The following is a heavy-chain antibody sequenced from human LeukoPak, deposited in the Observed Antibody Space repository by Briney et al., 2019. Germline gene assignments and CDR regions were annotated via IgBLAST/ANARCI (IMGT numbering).Heavy chain of an antibody. Sequence: GGSLRPSCAASGLTFSSSAMGWVRQAPGKGLEWVSTISGSGSGTYYADSVKGRFTISRDNSKNTLYLQMNSLRAEDTAVYHCAARPHIIVGGPFDYWGQGTLVTVSS. V-gene: IGHV3-23*01. D-gene: IGHD1-26*01. CDR1: GLTFSSSA. CDR2: ISGSGSGT. CDR3: AARPHIIVGGPFDY. J-gene: IGHJ4*02.